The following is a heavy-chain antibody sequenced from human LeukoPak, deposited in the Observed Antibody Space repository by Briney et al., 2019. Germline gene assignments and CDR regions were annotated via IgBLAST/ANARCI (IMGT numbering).Heavy chain of an antibody. CDR1: GFTFSNYE. CDR2: ISSSGSTI. V-gene: IGHV3-48*03. CDR3: ARNSYFDY. Sequence: GGCLRLSRAASGFTFSNYEMNWVRQAPGKGLEWVSYISSSGSTIYYADSVRGRFTISRDNAKNSLHLHMNSLRAEDTAVYYCARNSYFDYWGQGTLVAVSS. D-gene: IGHD1-7*01. J-gene: IGHJ4*02.